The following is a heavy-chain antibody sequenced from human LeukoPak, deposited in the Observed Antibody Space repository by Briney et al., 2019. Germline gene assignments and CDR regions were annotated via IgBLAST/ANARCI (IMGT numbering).Heavy chain of an antibody. D-gene: IGHD4-17*01. V-gene: IGHV4-39*07. Sequence: PSETLSLTCTVSGGSISSSSYYWGWIRQPPGKGLEWIGSIYYSGSTYYNPSLKSRVTISVDTSKNQFSLKLSSVTAADTAVYYCARVPFIMTTVTRSNYYYGMDVWGQGTTVTVSS. CDR3: ARVPFIMTTVTRSNYYYGMDV. CDR1: GGSISSSSYY. J-gene: IGHJ6*02. CDR2: IYYSGST.